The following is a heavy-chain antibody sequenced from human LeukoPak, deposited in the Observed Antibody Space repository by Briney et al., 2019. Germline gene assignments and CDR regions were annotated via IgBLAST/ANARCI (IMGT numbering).Heavy chain of an antibody. J-gene: IGHJ6*03. D-gene: IGHD6-13*01. Sequence: ASVKVSCKASGYTFTSYYMHWVRQAPGQGLEWMGIINPSGGSTSYAQKFQGRVTMTRDMSTSTVYMELSSLRSEDTAVYYCARGIYLAAAAEEGRYYYYYMDVWGKGTTVTVPS. CDR2: INPSGGST. CDR1: GYTFTSYY. CDR3: ARGIYLAAAAEEGRYYYYYMDV. V-gene: IGHV1-46*01.